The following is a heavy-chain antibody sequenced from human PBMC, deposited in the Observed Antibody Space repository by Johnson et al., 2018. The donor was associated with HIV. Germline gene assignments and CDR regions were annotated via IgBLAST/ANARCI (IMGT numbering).Heavy chain of an antibody. CDR2: ISGSGGST. CDR3: ARPTRSSIAAVGDDAFDI. Sequence: VQLVESGGGLVQPGGSLRLSCAASGFTFSSYAMSWVRQAPGKGLEWVSTISGSGGSTYYADSVKGRFTISRDNSKNTLYLQMNSLRAEDTAVYYCARPTRSSIAAVGDDAFDIWGQGTMVTVSS. CDR1: GFTFSSYA. J-gene: IGHJ3*02. D-gene: IGHD6-13*01. V-gene: IGHV3-23*04.